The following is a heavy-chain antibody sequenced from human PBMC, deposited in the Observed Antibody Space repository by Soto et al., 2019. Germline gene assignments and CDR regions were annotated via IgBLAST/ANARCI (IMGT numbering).Heavy chain of an antibody. CDR2: IWYDGSNK. CDR1: GFTFSSYG. Sequence: PGGSLRLSCAASGFTFSSYGMHWVRQAPGKGLEWVAVIWYDGSNKYYADSVKGRFTISRDNSKNTLYLQMNSLRAEDTAVYYCAKVVVTTEDYYYYYGMDVWGQGTTVTVSS. V-gene: IGHV3-33*06. CDR3: AKVVVTTEDYYYYYGMDV. J-gene: IGHJ6*02. D-gene: IGHD4-4*01.